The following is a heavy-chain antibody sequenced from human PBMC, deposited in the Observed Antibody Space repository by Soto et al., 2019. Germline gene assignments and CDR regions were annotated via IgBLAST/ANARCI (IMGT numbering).Heavy chain of an antibody. J-gene: IGHJ3*02. CDR2: TIPVFNTA. V-gene: IGHV1-69*01. CDR1: GGTLSDHG. D-gene: IGHD3-10*01. CDR3: ARGVYGSGNYYTGPSAFDI. Sequence: QVQLEQSGAEVKKPGSSVKVSCKASGGTLSDHGVAWLRQAPGQGLEWMGGTIPVFNTAKYAQKFQGRVTVTADQFTHIDYMELSSLTSEDTAFYFCARGVYGSGNYYTGPSAFDIWGKGTMVIVSS.